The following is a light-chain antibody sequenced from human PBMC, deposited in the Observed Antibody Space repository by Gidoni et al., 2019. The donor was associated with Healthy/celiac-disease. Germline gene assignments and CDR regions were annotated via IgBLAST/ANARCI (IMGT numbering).Light chain of an antibody. CDR1: NIGSKS. V-gene: IGLV3-21*04. Sequence: YVLTPPPPVSVAPGKTARITCGGNNIGSKSVHWYQQKPGQAPVLVIYYDSDRPSGIPERFSGSNSGNTATLTISRVEAGDEADYYCQVWDSSSDHVVFGGGTKLTVL. J-gene: IGLJ2*01. CDR2: YDS. CDR3: QVWDSSSDHVV.